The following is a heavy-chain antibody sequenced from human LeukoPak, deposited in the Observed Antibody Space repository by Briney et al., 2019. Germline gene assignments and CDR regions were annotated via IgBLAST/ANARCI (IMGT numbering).Heavy chain of an antibody. CDR3: ARGRRDHSTSWYWGEELFRNWFDP. J-gene: IGHJ5*02. Sequence: GGSLRLSCSASGFTVSSNYMSWVRQAPGKGLEWVSVLYSDGRTYYADSVRGRFTISRDNSKNTLYLQMNSLRAEDTAVYYCARGRRDHSTSWYWGEELFRNWFDPWGQGTLVTVSS. CDR2: LYSDGRT. V-gene: IGHV3-53*01. D-gene: IGHD6-13*01. CDR1: GFTVSSNY.